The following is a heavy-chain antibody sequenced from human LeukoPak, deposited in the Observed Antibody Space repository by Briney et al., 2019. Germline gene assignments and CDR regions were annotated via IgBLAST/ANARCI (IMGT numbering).Heavy chain of an antibody. CDR2: IYPGDSDT. D-gene: IGHD4-11*01. Sequence: GESLKISCKGSEYSFTSYWIGWVRQMPGKGLEWMGIIYPGDSDTRYSPSFQGQVTISADKSISTAYLQWSSLKASDTAMYYCARGTTVTAYYYYGMDVWGQGTTVTVSS. CDR3: ARGTTVTAYYYYGMDV. V-gene: IGHV5-51*01. CDR1: EYSFTSYW. J-gene: IGHJ6*02.